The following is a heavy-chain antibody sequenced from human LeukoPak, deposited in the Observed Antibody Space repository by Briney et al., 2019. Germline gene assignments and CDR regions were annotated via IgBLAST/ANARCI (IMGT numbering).Heavy chain of an antibody. CDR3: VRNGYDSSGYHFCSAS. V-gene: IGHV4-34*01. D-gene: IGHD3-22*01. CDR2: IHHSGGT. J-gene: IGHJ4*02. Sequence: SETLSLTCAVYDGSFSDYNWSWIRQSPGKGLEWIGEIHHSGGTNYNPSLKSRITLSVDPSKNQLSLRLSSVTAADTAVYYCVRNGYDSSGYHFCSASRGRGTLVTASS. CDR1: DGSFSDYN.